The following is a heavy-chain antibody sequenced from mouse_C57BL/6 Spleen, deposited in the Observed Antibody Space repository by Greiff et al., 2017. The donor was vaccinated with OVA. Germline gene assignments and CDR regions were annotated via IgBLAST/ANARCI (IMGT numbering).Heavy chain of an antibody. J-gene: IGHJ1*03. CDR1: GFTFTDYY. V-gene: IGHV7-3*01. CDR2: IRNKANGYTT. D-gene: IGHD2-3*01. Sequence: EVKLVESGGGLVQPGGSLSLSCAASGFTFTDYYMSWVRQPPGKALEWLGFIRNKANGYTTEYSASVKGRFTISRDNSQSILYLQMNALRAEDSATYYCASPDGCYWYFDVWGTGTTVTVSS. CDR3: ASPDGCYWYFDV.